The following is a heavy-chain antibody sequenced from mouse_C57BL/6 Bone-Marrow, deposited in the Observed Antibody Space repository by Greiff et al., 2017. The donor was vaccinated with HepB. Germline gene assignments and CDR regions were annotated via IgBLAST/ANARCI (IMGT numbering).Heavy chain of an antibody. J-gene: IGHJ3*01. Sequence: EVKLMESGPGMVKPSQSLSLTCTVTGYSITSGYDWHWIRHFPGNKLEWMGYISYSGSTNYNPSLKSRISITHDTSKNHFFLKLNSVTTEVSATYYCASELGRAWFAYWGQGTLVTVSA. CDR3: ASELGRAWFAY. CDR2: ISYSGST. CDR1: GYSITSGYD. V-gene: IGHV3-1*01. D-gene: IGHD4-1*01.